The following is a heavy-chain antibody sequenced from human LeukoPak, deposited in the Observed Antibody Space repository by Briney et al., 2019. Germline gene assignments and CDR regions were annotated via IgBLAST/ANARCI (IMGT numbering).Heavy chain of an antibody. CDR1: GITFSSYA. Sequence: GGSLRLSCAASGITFSSYAMSWVRQAPGKGLEWVSTISGSDGRTYYADSVKGRFTISRDNSKNTLYLQMNSLRAEDTAVYYCAKSSGTTPYYYYYMDVWGKGTTVTVSS. J-gene: IGHJ6*03. CDR3: AKSSGTTPYYYYYMDV. CDR2: ISGSDGRT. D-gene: IGHD1-1*01. V-gene: IGHV3-23*01.